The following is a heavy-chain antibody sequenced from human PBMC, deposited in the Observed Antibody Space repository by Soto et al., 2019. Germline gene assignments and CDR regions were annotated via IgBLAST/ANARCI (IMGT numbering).Heavy chain of an antibody. CDR2: IYYSGST. D-gene: IGHD6-13*01. CDR1: GGSISSGDYY. J-gene: IGHJ4*02. CDR3: ARLGRAAAGISLVDY. V-gene: IGHV4-30-4*01. Sequence: SETLSLTCTVSGGSISSGDYYWSWIRQPPGKGLEWIGYIYYSGSTYYNPSLKSRVTISVDTSKNQFSLKLSSVTAADTAVYYCARLGRAAAGISLVDYWGKGTLVTVPQ.